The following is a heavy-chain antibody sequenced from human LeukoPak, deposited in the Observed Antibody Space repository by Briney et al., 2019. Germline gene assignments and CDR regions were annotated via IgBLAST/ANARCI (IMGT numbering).Heavy chain of an antibody. CDR1: GFTFSSYG. CDR3: AGGTGWLIDS. J-gene: IGHJ4*02. D-gene: IGHD6-19*01. V-gene: IGHV3-30*03. Sequence: PGGSLRLSCAASGFTFSSYGMHWVRQAPGKGLEWVAVISYDGSNKYYADSVKGRFTISRDNSKNTLYLQMNSLRAEDTALYYCAGGTGWLIDSWGQGTLVTVSS. CDR2: ISYDGSNK.